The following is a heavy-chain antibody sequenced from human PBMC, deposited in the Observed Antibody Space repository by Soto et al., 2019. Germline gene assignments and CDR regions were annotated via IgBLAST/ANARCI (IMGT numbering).Heavy chain of an antibody. V-gene: IGHV1-46*01. D-gene: IGHD3-22*01. Sequence: GASVKVSCKASGYTFTSYYMHWVRQAPGQGXEWMGIINPSGGSTSYAQKFQGRVTMTRDTSTSTVYMELSSLRSEDTAVYYCARGGREADSSGYPGHAFDIWGQGTMVTVS. J-gene: IGHJ3*02. CDR1: GYTFTSYY. CDR2: INPSGGST. CDR3: ARGGREADSSGYPGHAFDI.